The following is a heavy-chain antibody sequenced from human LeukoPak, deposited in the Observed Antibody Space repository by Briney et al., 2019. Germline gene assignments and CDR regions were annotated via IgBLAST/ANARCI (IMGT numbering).Heavy chain of an antibody. CDR3: ARDQGGYRGFDYDC. V-gene: IGHV1-2*02. Sequence: ASVKVSCKASGYTFTGYFIHWVRQAPGQGLEWMGWISPDNGGTSYAQKFQGRVTMTRDTSISAAYMELSRLRSDDTAVYYCARDQGGYRGFDYDCWGQGPLVTVSS. CDR1: GYTFTGYF. J-gene: IGHJ4*02. D-gene: IGHD5-12*01. CDR2: ISPDNGGT.